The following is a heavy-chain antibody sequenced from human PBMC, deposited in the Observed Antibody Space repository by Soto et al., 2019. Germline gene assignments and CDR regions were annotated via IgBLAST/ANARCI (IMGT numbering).Heavy chain of an antibody. V-gene: IGHV4-59*01. CDR1: GGSISSYY. CDR3: ARHGGYSGYDPDY. J-gene: IGHJ4*02. CDR2: IYYSGST. D-gene: IGHD5-12*01. Sequence: TLSLTCTVSGGSISSYYWSWIRQPPGKGLEWIGYIYYSGSTNYNPSLKSRVTISVDTSKNHFSLKLSSVTAADTAVYYCARHGGYSGYDPDYWGQGTLVTVSS.